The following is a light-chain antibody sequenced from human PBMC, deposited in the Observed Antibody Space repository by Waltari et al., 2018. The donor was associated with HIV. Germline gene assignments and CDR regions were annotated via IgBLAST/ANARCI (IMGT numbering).Light chain of an antibody. CDR2: GAS. CDR3: QHYDSWPLT. J-gene: IGKJ3*01. CDR1: EIITTN. Sequence: NVMTQSPATLSAYPGGDVTVFCRAAEIITTNLAWYHLKPGQTPRLLIFGASARATGVPARFSGSGSGKEFTLTISGLQSDDSGVYYCQHYDSWPLTFGPGTKVAIK. V-gene: IGKV3D-15*01.